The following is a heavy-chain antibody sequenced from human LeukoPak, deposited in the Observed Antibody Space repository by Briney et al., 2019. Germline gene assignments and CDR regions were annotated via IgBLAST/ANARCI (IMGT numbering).Heavy chain of an antibody. CDR1: GGTFSSYA. V-gene: IGHV1-69*04. J-gene: IGHJ3*02. Sequence: SVKVSCKASGGTFSSYAISWVRQAPGQGLEWMGRIIPILGIANYAQKFQGRVTITADKSTSTAYMELSSLRSEDTAVYYCARDCDSSGYGAFDIWGQGTMVTVSS. CDR3: ARDCDSSGYGAFDI. D-gene: IGHD3-22*01. CDR2: IIPILGIA.